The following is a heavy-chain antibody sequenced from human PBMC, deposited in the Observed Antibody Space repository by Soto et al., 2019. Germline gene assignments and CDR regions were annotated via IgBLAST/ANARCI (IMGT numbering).Heavy chain of an antibody. D-gene: IGHD2-15*01. CDR2: IYYSGST. CDR1: GGSISSGGYY. J-gene: IGHJ3*02. Sequence: SETLSLTCTVSGGSISSGGYYWSWIRQHPGKGLEWIGYIYYSGSTYYNPSLKSRVTISVDTSKNQFSLKLSSVTAADTAVYYCARVRRGYCSGGSCFRAFDIWGQGTMVTVSS. CDR3: ARVRRGYCSGGSCFRAFDI. V-gene: IGHV4-31*03.